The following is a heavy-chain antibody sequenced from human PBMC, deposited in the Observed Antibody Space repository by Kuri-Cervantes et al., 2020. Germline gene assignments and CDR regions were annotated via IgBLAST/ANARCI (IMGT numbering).Heavy chain of an antibody. V-gene: IGHV1-69*13. J-gene: IGHJ6*02. CDR2: IIPIFGTA. D-gene: IGHD3-16*01. Sequence: SVKVSCKASGYTFTSYAMNWVRQAPGQGLEWMGGIIPIFGTANYAQKFQGRVTITADESTSTAYMELSSLRSEDTAVYYCARGDYYYGMDVWGQGTTVTVSS. CDR3: ARGDYYYGMDV. CDR1: GYTFTSYA.